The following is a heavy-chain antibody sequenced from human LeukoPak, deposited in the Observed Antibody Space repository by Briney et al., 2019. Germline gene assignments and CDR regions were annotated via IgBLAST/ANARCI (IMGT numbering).Heavy chain of an antibody. CDR2: IIPIFGTA. CDR3: ARDSSTHYDILTGSDY. V-gene: IGHV1-69*13. J-gene: IGHJ4*02. D-gene: IGHD3-9*01. CDR1: GYTFTSYG. Sequence: SVKVSCKASGYTFTSYGISWVRQAPGQGLEWMGGIIPIFGTANYAQKFQGRVTITADESTSTAYMELSSLRSEDTAVYYCARDSSTHYDILTGSDYWGQGTLVTVSS.